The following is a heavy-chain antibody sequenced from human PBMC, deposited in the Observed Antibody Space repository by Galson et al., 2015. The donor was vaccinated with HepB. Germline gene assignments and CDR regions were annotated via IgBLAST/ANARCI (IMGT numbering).Heavy chain of an antibody. CDR1: GYSFTSYW. CDR2: IYPGDSDT. V-gene: IGHV5-51*01. J-gene: IGHJ5*02. Sequence: QSGAEVKKPGESLKISCKGSGYSFTSYWIGWVRQMPGKGLEWMGIIYPGDSDTRYSPSFQGQVTISADKSISTAYLQWSSLKASDPAMYYCARHEGSLYSNPYQTINWFDPWGQGTLVTVSS. D-gene: IGHD4-11*01. CDR3: ARHEGSLYSNPYQTINWFDP.